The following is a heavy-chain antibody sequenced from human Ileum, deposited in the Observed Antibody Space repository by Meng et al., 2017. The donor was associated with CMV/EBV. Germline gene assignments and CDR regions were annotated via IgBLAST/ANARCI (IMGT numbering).Heavy chain of an antibody. CDR2: IYSGGST. J-gene: IGHJ3*02. CDR1: GFTVSSNY. D-gene: IGHD6-13*01. Sequence: GESLKISCAASGFTVSSNYMSWVRQAPGKGLEWVSVIYSGGSTYYADSVKGRFTISRDNSKNTLYLQMNSLRAEDTAVYYCARDRGSSSWYAAFDIWGQGTMVTVSS. V-gene: IGHV3-66*02. CDR3: ARDRGSSSWYAAFDI.